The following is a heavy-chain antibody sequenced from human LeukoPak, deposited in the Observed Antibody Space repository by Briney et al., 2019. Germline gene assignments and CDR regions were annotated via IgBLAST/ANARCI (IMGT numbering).Heavy chain of an antibody. Sequence: GGSLRLSCAASGFSFSSYAMNWVRQAPGKGLEWVSIIFGSGDTTYYADSVKGRFTVSRDNSKDTLYLQMNDLRPDDTAIYCCAKRNTMVRGGPCFDYWGQGLLVTVSS. CDR3: AKRNTMVRGGPCFDY. CDR1: GFSFSSYA. D-gene: IGHD3-10*01. J-gene: IGHJ4*02. CDR2: IFGSGDTT. V-gene: IGHV3-23*01.